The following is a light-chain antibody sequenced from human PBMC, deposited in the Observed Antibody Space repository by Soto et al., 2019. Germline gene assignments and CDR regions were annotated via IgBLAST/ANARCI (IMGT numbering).Light chain of an antibody. CDR2: DVS. V-gene: IGLV2-11*01. Sequence: QSALTQPRSVSGSPGQSVTISCTGTSSDIGAYNYVSWYQQHPGTVPKLMLYDVSKRPSGVPDRFSGSKSGNTASLTISGLQADDEADYYCCSYAGAYIYVFATGTKLTVL. CDR3: CSYAGAYIYV. CDR1: SSDIGAYNY. J-gene: IGLJ1*01.